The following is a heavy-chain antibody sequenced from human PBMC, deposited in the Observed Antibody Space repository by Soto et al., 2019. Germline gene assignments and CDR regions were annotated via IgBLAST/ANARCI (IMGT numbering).Heavy chain of an antibody. CDR1: GGSISSYY. CDR3: ARGSKYYYDSSGYDDAFDI. V-gene: IGHV4-59*01. D-gene: IGHD3-22*01. CDR2: IYYSGST. J-gene: IGHJ3*02. Sequence: SETLSLTCTVSGGSISSYYWSWIRQPPGKGLEWIGYIYYSGSTNYNPSLKSRVTISVDTSKNQFSLKLSSVTAADTAVYYCARGSKYYYDSSGYDDAFDIWGQGTMVTVSS.